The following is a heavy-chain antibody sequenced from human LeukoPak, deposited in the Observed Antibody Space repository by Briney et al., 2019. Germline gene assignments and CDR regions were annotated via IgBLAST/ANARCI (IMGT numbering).Heavy chain of an antibody. D-gene: IGHD3-9*01. CDR1: GGSISSGDYY. CDR3: ARADRYYDILTGHLFDY. V-gene: IGHV4-30-4*01. Sequence: SETLSLTCTVSGGSISSGDYYWNWIRQPPGKGLEWIGYIYYSGSTYYNPSLKSRVTISVDTSKNQFSLKLSSVTAADTAVYYCARADRYYDILTGHLFDYWGQGTLVTVSS. CDR2: IYYSGST. J-gene: IGHJ4*02.